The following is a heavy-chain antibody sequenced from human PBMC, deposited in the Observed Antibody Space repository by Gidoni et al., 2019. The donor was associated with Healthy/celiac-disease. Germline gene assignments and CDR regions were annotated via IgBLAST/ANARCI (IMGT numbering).Heavy chain of an antibody. CDR3: AKSWRRRDYSNYGGWFDP. D-gene: IGHD4-4*01. J-gene: IGHJ5*02. Sequence: EVQLLESGGGLVQPGGSLRLSCAASGFTFSSYARSWVRQAPGKGLEWVSAISGSGGSTYYADSVKGRFTISRDNSKNTLYLQMNSLRAEDTAVYYCAKSWRRRDYSNYGGWFDPWGQGTLVTVSS. CDR1: GFTFSSYA. CDR2: ISGSGGST. V-gene: IGHV3-23*01.